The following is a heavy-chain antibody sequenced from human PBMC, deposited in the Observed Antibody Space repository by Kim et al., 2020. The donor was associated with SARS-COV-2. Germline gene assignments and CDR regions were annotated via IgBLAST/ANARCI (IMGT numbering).Heavy chain of an antibody. CDR1: GFTFSSYG. J-gene: IGHJ5*02. D-gene: IGHD3-16*01. V-gene: IGHV3-30*18. CDR2: ISYDGSNK. Sequence: GGSLRLSCAASGFTFSSYGMHWVRQAPGKGLEWVAVISYDGSNKYYADSVKGRFTISRDNSKNTLYLQMNSLRAEDTAVYYCAKDSGPYDYVWGSSFTWGQGTLVTVSS. CDR3: AKDSGPYDYVWGSSFT.